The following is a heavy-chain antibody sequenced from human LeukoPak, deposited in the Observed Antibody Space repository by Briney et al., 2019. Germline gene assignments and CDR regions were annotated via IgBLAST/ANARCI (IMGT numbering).Heavy chain of an antibody. CDR2: ISGSGRST. V-gene: IGHV3-23*01. J-gene: IGHJ5*02. CDR3: AKDKVGATTYNWFDP. Sequence: GGSLRLSCAASGFTVSSNYMSWVRQAPGKGLEWVSVISGSGRSTYYADSVKGRFTISRDNSKNTLYPQMNSLRAGDTAVYYCAKDKVGATTYNWFDPWGQGTLVTVSS. D-gene: IGHD1-26*01. CDR1: GFTVSSNY.